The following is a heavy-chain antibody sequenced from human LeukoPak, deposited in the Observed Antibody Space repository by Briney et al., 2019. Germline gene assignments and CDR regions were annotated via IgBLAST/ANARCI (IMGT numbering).Heavy chain of an antibody. Sequence: GGFLRLSCAASGFTFSDYYMSWIRQAPGKGLEWVSYISSSGSTIYYADSVKGRFTISRDNAKNSLYLQMNSLRAEDTAVYYCARRPRLRYFDWLQAFDIWGQGTMVTVSS. D-gene: IGHD3-9*01. J-gene: IGHJ3*02. CDR1: GFTFSDYY. V-gene: IGHV3-11*01. CDR2: ISSSGSTI. CDR3: ARRPRLRYFDWLQAFDI.